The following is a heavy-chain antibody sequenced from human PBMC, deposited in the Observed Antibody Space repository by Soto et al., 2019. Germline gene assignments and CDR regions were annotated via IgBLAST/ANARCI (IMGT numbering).Heavy chain of an antibody. CDR3: ARGVRVTAIRFYYYYGMDV. D-gene: IGHD2-21*02. CDR2: INHSGST. Sequence: ASETLSLTCAVYGGSFSGYYWSWIRQPPGKGLEWIGEINHSGSTNYNPSLKSRVTISVDTSKNQFSLKLSSVTAADTAVYYCARGVRVTAIRFYYYYGMDVWGQGTTVTVSS. J-gene: IGHJ6*02. V-gene: IGHV4-34*01. CDR1: GGSFSGYY.